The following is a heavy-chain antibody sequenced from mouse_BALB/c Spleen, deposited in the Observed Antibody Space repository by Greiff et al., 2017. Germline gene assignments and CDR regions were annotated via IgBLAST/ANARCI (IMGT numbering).Heavy chain of an antibody. CDR3: DRDRNGNRYAMDY. CDR1: GFSLTSYG. Sequence: VQLQESGPGLVAPSQSLSITCTVSGFSLTSYGVHWVRQPPGKGLEWLGVIWAGGSTNYNSALMSRLSISKDNSKSQVFLKMNSLQTDDTAMYYCDRDRNGNRYAMDYWGQGTSVTVSS. D-gene: IGHD2-1*01. J-gene: IGHJ4*01. V-gene: IGHV2-9*02. CDR2: IWAGGST.